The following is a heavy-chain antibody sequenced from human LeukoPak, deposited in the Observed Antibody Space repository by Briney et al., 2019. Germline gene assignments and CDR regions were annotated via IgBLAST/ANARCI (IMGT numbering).Heavy chain of an antibody. D-gene: IGHD2-15*01. J-gene: IGHJ4*02. Sequence: GESLKISCKGSGYSFTSYWISWVRQMPGKGLEWMGRIDPSDSYTNYSPSFQGHVTISADKSISTAYLQWSSLKASDTAMYYCARLGDCSAGSCYPTRWHFDYWGQGTLVTVSS. CDR1: GYSFTSYW. CDR2: IDPSDSYT. CDR3: ARLGDCSAGSCYPTRWHFDY. V-gene: IGHV5-10-1*01.